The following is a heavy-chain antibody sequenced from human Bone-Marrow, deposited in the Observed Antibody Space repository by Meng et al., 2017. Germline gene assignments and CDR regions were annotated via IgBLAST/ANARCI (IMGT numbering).Heavy chain of an antibody. CDR3: AQFKTVALRGGDAFDI. V-gene: IGHV3-30*04. J-gene: IGHJ3*02. D-gene: IGHD1-1*01. Sequence: GGSLRLSCAASGFTFSNYAMHWVRQAPGKGLEWVAVISYDGSNKYYADSVKGRFTISRDNSKNTLYLQMNSLRAEDTAVYYCAQFKTVALRGGDAFDIWGQGTVVTVSS. CDR1: GFTFSNYA. CDR2: ISYDGSNK.